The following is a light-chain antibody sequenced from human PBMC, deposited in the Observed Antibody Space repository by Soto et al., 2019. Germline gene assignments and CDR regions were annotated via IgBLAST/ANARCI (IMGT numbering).Light chain of an antibody. CDR3: CSYAGSSTSPYV. Sequence: QSALTQPASVSGSPGQSITISCTGTSSDVGSYNLVSWYQQHPGKAPKLMIYEDSKRPSGVSNRFSGSKSGNTASLTISGLEAEDEADYYCCSYAGSSTSPYVFGTGTKVTVL. J-gene: IGLJ1*01. CDR2: EDS. V-gene: IGLV2-23*01. CDR1: SSDVGSYNL.